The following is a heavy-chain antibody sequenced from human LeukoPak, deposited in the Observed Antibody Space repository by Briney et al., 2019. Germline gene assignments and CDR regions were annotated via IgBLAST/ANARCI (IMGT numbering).Heavy chain of an antibody. CDR2: ISSSGSTI. V-gene: IGHV3-48*03. J-gene: IGHJ4*02. D-gene: IGHD1-26*01. Sequence: GGSLRLSCAASGFTFSSYEMNWVRQAPGKGLEWVSYISSSGSTIYYADSVKGRFTIYRDNAKNSLYLQMNRLRAEDTAVYYCAKLWNEVGVPIYWGQGTLVTVSS. CDR3: AKLWNEVGVPIY. CDR1: GFTFSSYE.